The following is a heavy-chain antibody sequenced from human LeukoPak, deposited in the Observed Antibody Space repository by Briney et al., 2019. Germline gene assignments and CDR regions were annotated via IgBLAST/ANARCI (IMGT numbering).Heavy chain of an antibody. CDR3: AREWGRIAVAGGPGY. CDR2: IWYDGQTK. V-gene: IGHV3-33*01. J-gene: IGHJ4*02. CDR1: GFFFSNYG. Sequence: GESLRLSCEASGFFFSNYGMHWVRQAPGKGLEWVALIWYDGQTKFYADSVKGRFTISRDNSGNTLFLHMTSLRVEDTAVYYCAREWGRIAVAGGPGYWGQGALVTVSS. D-gene: IGHD6-19*01.